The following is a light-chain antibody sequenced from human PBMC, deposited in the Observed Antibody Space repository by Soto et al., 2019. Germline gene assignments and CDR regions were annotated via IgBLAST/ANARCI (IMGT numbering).Light chain of an antibody. CDR1: QDISNY. J-gene: IGKJ4*01. Sequence: DLQKTQSPSSLSASVGDRVTITCQASQDISNYLNWYQQKPGKAPKLLIYDASNLETGVPSRFSGSGSGTDFTFTISSLQPEDIATYYCQQYDNLLLTFGGGTKVEIK. V-gene: IGKV1-33*01. CDR3: QQYDNLLLT. CDR2: DAS.